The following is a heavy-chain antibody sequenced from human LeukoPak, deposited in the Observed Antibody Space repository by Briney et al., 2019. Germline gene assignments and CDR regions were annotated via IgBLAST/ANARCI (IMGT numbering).Heavy chain of an antibody. Sequence: PSETLSLTCAVYGGSFSGYYWSWIRQPPGKGLEWIGEINHSGSTNYNPSLKSRVTISVDTSKNQFSLKLSSVTAADTAVYYCARSGPWYGSGSYCPYYYYGMDVWGKGTTVTVSS. CDR3: ARSGPWYGSGSYCPYYYYGMDV. V-gene: IGHV4-34*01. CDR2: INHSGST. J-gene: IGHJ6*04. CDR1: GGSFSGYY. D-gene: IGHD3-10*01.